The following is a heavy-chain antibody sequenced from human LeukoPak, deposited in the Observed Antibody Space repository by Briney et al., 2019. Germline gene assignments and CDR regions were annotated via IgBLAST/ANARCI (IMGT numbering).Heavy chain of an antibody. Sequence: KPSETLSLTCTVSGGSISSYYWSWIRQPPGKGLEWIGYIYYSGSTNYNPSLKSRVTIPVDTSKNQFSLKLTSVTAADTAVYYCARAPGTTFDYWGHGNMVTVSS. CDR1: GGSISSYY. CDR3: ARAPGTTFDY. D-gene: IGHD4-17*01. J-gene: IGHJ4*01. CDR2: IYYSGST. V-gene: IGHV4-59*08.